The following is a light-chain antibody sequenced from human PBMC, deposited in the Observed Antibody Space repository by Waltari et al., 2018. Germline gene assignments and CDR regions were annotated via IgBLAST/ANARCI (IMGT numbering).Light chain of an antibody. CDR2: KTS. V-gene: IGKV1-5*03. Sequence: IQTTQPPPTLSASVGDRDTITCRASHSIPRWLAWYQQKPGKAPKLLIYKTSILESGVPSRFSGGGSGTEFTLTISSLQPDDFATYYCQHYDSYSATFGGGTKVEIK. J-gene: IGKJ4*02. CDR3: QHYDSYSAT. CDR1: HSIPRW.